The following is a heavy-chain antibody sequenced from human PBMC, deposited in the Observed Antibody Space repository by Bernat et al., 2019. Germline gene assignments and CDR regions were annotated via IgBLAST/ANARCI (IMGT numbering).Heavy chain of an antibody. D-gene: IGHD1-26*01. CDR1: GGSISSYY. CDR2: IYYSVST. V-gene: IGHV4-59*01. J-gene: IGHJ4*02. CDR3: AREGWYHGSYRAPFDC. Sequence: QVQLQESGPGLVKPSETLSLPCTVSGGSISSYYWCWIRQPPGKGLEWIGYIYYSVSTNYNPSLKSRVTISVDTSKNQFSLKLSSVTAADTAVYYCAREGWYHGSYRAPFDCWGQGTLFTVSS.